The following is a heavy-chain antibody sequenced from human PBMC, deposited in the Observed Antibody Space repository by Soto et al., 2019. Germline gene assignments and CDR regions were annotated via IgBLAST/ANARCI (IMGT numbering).Heavy chain of an antibody. CDR1: GYTFSNYG. CDR2: ISLYSDGA. CDR3: ARVIPGAEAWFGP. V-gene: IGHV1-18*01. D-gene: IGHD2-2*01. Sequence: QVQLVQSGGEVKRPGASVKVSCKTSGYTFSNYGITWVRHAPGQPLEWLGWISLYSDGANYAQKVQGRVSMTTDTSTTTAYMELRSLRSDDTAVYYCARVIPGAEAWFGPWGQGTLVTVSS. J-gene: IGHJ5*02.